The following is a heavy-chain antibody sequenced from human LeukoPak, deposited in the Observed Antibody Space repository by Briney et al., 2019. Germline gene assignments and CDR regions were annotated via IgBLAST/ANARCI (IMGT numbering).Heavy chain of an antibody. CDR3: ARDREVAARPGENWFDP. CDR2: ISSSSSYI. J-gene: IGHJ5*02. CDR1: GLTFSSYS. V-gene: IGHV3-21*01. Sequence: PGGSLRPSCAASGLTFSSYSMDWVRHAPGKGLEWVSSISSSSSYIYYADSVKGRFTISRDNAKNSLYLQMNSLRAEDTAVYYCARDREVAARPGENWFDPWGQGTLVTVSS. D-gene: IGHD6-6*01.